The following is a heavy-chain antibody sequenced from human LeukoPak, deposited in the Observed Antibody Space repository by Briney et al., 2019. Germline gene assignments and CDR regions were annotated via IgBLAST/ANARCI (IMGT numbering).Heavy chain of an antibody. CDR2: ISSSGSTI. D-gene: IGHD6-19*01. CDR1: GFTFSDYY. CDR3: ARDQQQWLDDYYYGMDV. V-gene: IGHV3-11*04. J-gene: IGHJ6*02. Sequence: KTGGSLRLSCAASGFTFSDYYMSWIRQAPGKGLEWVSYISSSGSTIYYADSVKGRFTISRDNAKNSLYLQMNSLRAEDTAVYYCARDQQQWLDDYYYGMDVWGQGITVTVSS.